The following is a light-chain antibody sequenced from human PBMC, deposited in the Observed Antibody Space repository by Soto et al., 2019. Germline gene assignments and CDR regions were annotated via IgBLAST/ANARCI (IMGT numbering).Light chain of an antibody. CDR3: FSFTTDWTHV. CDR1: SSDVGAYNY. J-gene: IGLJ1*01. Sequence: QSALTQPASVSGSAGQSITISCTGTSSDVGAYNYVSWFQQHPGKAPTLIISEVSNRPSGVSNRFSGSKSGNAASLTISGLQAEDEADYFCFSFTTDWTHVFGTGTKLTVL. V-gene: IGLV2-14*01. CDR2: EVS.